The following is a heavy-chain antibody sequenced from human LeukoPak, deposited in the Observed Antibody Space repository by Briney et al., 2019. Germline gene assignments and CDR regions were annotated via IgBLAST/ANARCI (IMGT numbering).Heavy chain of an antibody. CDR2: IYTSGST. D-gene: IGHD3-10*01. V-gene: IGHV4-61*02. CDR1: GGSISSGSYY. Sequence: SQTLSLTCTVSGGSISSGSYYWSWIRQPAGKGLEWIGRIYTSGSTNYNPSLKSRVTISVDTSKNQFSLKLSSVTAADTAVYYCAGGRYYYGSGSTSWFDPWGQGTLVTVSS. CDR3: AGGRYYYGSGSTSWFDP. J-gene: IGHJ5*02.